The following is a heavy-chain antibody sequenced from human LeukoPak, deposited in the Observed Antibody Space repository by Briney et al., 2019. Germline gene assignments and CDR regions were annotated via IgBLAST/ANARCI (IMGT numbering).Heavy chain of an antibody. Sequence: ASVKVSCKASGYSFTNFDINWVRQASGQGLEWMGWMNPNSGNKGYAQKFQGRVTMTMNTSITTAYMELSSLRSEDTAVYYCARGPQWRGDYYYMDVWGRGTTVTVSS. CDR2: MNPNSGNK. V-gene: IGHV1-8*01. CDR1: GYSFTNFD. J-gene: IGHJ6*03. D-gene: IGHD6-19*01. CDR3: ARGPQWRGDYYYMDV.